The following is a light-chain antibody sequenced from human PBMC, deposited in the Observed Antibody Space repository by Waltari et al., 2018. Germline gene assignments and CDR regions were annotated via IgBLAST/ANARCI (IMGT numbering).Light chain of an antibody. CDR2: GAS. J-gene: IGKJ5*01. CDR3: QHYHNWPPIT. V-gene: IGKV3-15*01. Sequence: EIVMTQSPATLSVSPGERATLSCRASQSISTNLAWYQQKPGQAPRLLIYGASTTATGVPARFSGSGFGTEYTLTISSLRSEDFAVYYCQHYHNWPPITFGQGTRLEIK. CDR1: QSISTN.